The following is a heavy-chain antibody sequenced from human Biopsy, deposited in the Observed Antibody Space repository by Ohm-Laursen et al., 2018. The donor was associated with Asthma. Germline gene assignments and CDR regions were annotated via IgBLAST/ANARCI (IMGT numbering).Heavy chain of an antibody. CDR1: GDSISSGGYY. CDR3: ARDRRVRFLEWPPAMDV. CDR2: IYYSGTT. D-gene: IGHD3-3*01. J-gene: IGHJ6*02. V-gene: IGHV4-31*03. Sequence: PSDTLSLTCPVSGDSISSGGYYWSWIRQHPGKGLEWIGYIYYSGTTYYNPSLKSRVTISVDTSKNQFSLKLTSVTAADTAVYYCARDRRVRFLEWPPAMDVWGQGTTVTVSS.